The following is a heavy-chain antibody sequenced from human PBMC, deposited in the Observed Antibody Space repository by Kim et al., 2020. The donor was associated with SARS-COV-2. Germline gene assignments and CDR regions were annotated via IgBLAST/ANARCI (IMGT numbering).Heavy chain of an antibody. J-gene: IGHJ6*02. CDR3: TTGLSWGGGVKMGTYYYYYGMDV. V-gene: IGHV3-15*01. CDR1: GFTFSNAW. Sequence: GGSLRLSCAASGFTFSNAWMSWVRQAPGKGLEWVGRIKSKTDGGTTDYAAPVKGRFTISRDDSKNTLYLQMDSLKTEDTAVYYCTTGLSWGGGVKMGTYYYYYGMDVWGQGTTVTVSS. CDR2: IKSKTDGGTT. D-gene: IGHD3-16*01.